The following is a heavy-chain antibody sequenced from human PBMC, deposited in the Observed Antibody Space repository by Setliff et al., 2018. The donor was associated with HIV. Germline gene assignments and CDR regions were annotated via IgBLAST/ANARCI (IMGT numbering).Heavy chain of an antibody. CDR1: GFSFTTYW. CDR2: IYPGDSDT. D-gene: IGHD6-19*01. V-gene: IGHV5-51*01. J-gene: IGHJ3*02. Sequence: GASLTLPCQGSGFSFTTYWIGWVRQMPGKGLEWMGIIYPGDSDTRYSPYFQGQVTISADKSISTAYLQWSSLKASDTAMYYCARGYSSGWYPYAFDIRGQGTMVTVSS. CDR3: ARGYSSGWYPYAFDI.